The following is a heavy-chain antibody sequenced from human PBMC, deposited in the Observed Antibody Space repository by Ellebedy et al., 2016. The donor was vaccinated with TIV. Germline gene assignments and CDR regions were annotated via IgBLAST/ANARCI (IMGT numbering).Heavy chain of an antibody. CDR1: GYTFTSYG. D-gene: IGHD2-8*01. V-gene: IGHV1-18*01. CDR2: ISGLNGKT. CDR3: ARDNTVCCTNWFDP. J-gene: IGHJ5*02. Sequence: AASVKVSCKTSGYTFTSYGVRWVRQAPGQGLEWMGWISGLNGKTKYARTVQGRVTLTTDTAARTVYMELTSLRSDDTAVYYCARDNTVCCTNWFDPWGQGTLVIVSS.